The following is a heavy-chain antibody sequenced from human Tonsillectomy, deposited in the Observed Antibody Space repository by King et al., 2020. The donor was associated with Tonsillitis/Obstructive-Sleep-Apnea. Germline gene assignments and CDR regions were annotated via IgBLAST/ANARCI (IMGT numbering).Heavy chain of an antibody. V-gene: IGHV1-18*01. CDR1: GYTFTSYG. CDR2: ISAYNGNT. D-gene: IGHD3-22*01. J-gene: IGHJ5*02. CDR3: ATTKETTYYYDSSGYYLGGWFDH. Sequence: QLVQSGAEVKKPGASVKVSCKASGYTFTSYGISWVRQAPGQGLEWMGWISAYNGNTNYAQKFQGRVTMTTDTSTSTAYMELRSLRSNDTAGYYCATTKETTYYYDSSGYYLGGWFDHWGQGTLVTVSS.